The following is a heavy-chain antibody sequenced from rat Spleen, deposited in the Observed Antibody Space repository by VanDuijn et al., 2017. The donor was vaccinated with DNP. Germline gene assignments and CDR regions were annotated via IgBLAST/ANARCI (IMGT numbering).Heavy chain of an antibody. Sequence: EVQLVESGGGLVQPGRSLKLSCGVSGFTFSDYGMAWVLQAPTKGLEWVASISPSGGGTYYPDSVKGRFTISRDDAKSGLYLQMNSLKSEDTATYYCARGSTSIYWYFDFWGPGTMVAVSS. CDR1: GFTFSDYG. D-gene: IGHD3-1*01. V-gene: IGHV5S13*01. CDR3: ARGSTSIYWYFDF. J-gene: IGHJ1*01. CDR2: ISPSGGGT.